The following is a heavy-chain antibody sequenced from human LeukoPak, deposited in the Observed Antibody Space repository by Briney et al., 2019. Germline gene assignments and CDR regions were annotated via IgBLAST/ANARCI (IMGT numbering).Heavy chain of an antibody. CDR2: IKQDGSEK. V-gene: IGHV3-7*01. Sequence: GGSLRLSRAASGFTFSNYWMTWVRQAPGKGLEWVANIKQDGSEKYYVDSVKGRFTISRDNSQNSLYLQMNSLRAEDTAVYYCARIPGLDSYNDYWGQGTLVTVSS. D-gene: IGHD3/OR15-3a*01. J-gene: IGHJ4*02. CDR3: ARIPGLDSYNDY. CDR1: GFTFSNYW.